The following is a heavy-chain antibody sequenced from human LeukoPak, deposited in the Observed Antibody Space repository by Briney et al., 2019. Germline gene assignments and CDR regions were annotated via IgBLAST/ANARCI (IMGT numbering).Heavy chain of an antibody. D-gene: IGHD2-15*01. J-gene: IGHJ4*02. Sequence: ASVKVSCKASGYTFTSYGISWVRQAPGQGLEWMGWISAYNGNTNYAQKLQGRVTMTTDTSTSTAYMELRSLRSDDMAVYYCAREAGYCSGGSCVYYFDYWGQGTLVTVSS. CDR2: ISAYNGNT. CDR1: GYTFTSYG. V-gene: IGHV1-18*03. CDR3: AREAGYCSGGSCVYYFDY.